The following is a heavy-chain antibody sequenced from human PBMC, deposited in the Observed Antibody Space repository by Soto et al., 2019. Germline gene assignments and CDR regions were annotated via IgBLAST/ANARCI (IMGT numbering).Heavy chain of an antibody. V-gene: IGHV1-2*02. Sequence: ASVKVSCKASGYTFTGHYIHWVRQAPEQGPEWMGEIGPESGATRYAQRFQGRVTMTRDTSINTAYLELSSLRFDDAAVYFCARERFQLISDGMDVWGQGTTVTVSS. CDR1: GYTFTGHY. CDR3: ARERFQLISDGMDV. J-gene: IGHJ6*02. CDR2: IGPESGAT. D-gene: IGHD2-2*01.